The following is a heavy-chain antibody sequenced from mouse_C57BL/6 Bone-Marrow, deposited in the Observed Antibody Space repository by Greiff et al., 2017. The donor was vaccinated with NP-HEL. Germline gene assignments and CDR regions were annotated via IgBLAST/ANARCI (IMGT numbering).Heavy chain of an antibody. J-gene: IGHJ4*01. D-gene: IGHD2-1*01. V-gene: IGHV5-17*01. CDR2: ISSGSSTI. CDR3: AKVLYYGNYEAMDY. Sequence: EVMLVESGGGLVKPGGSLKLSCPASGFTFSDYGMHWVRQAPEKGLEWVAYISSGSSTIYYADTVKGRFTISRDNAKNTLFLQMTSLRSEDTAMYYCAKVLYYGNYEAMDYWGQGTSVTVSS. CDR1: GFTFSDYG.